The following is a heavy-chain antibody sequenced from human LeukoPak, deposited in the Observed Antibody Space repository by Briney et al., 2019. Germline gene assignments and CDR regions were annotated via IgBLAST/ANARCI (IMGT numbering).Heavy chain of an antibody. CDR1: GVTFSSYA. CDR3: AKDRYSGSYYFDY. CDR2: ISGSGGST. Sequence: GGSLRLSCAASGVTFSSYAMSWVRQAPGKGLDWDSAISGSGGSTYYADSVKGRFTISRDNSKNTLYLQMNSLRAEDTAVYYCAKDRYSGSYYFDYWGQGTLVTVSS. D-gene: IGHD1-26*01. V-gene: IGHV3-23*01. J-gene: IGHJ4*02.